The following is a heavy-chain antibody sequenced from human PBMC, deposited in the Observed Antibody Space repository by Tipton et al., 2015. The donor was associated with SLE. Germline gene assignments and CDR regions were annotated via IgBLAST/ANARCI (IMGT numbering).Heavy chain of an antibody. J-gene: IGHJ3*01. CDR1: GASTSSGGYF. Sequence: TMSLTCTVSGASTSSGGYFWNWIRHYPGKGLEWIGCIHSRGSTYYTPSLKSRLTMSVDTSNNQFSLQLSSVTAADTALYYCVSSGYPLGSFDVWGQGTMVTVS. D-gene: IGHD3-9*01. V-gene: IGHV4-31*03. CDR3: VSSGYPLGSFDV. CDR2: IHSRGST.